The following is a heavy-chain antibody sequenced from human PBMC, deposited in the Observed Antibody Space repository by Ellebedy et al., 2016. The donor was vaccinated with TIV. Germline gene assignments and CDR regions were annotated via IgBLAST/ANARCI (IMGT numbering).Heavy chain of an antibody. CDR1: GFPFDSYV. CDR2: ISYDGSYK. CDR3: ARALNHVDTVSTAPLDC. D-gene: IGHD5/OR15-5a*01. J-gene: IGHJ4*02. V-gene: IGHV3-30*04. Sequence: PGGSLRLSCAASGFPFDSYVMNWVRQAPGKGLEWVALISYDGSYKYFADSVQGRFTISRDNSQNTLYLLMNSLRGDDTAIYYCARALNHVDTVSTAPLDCWGQGTLVTVSS.